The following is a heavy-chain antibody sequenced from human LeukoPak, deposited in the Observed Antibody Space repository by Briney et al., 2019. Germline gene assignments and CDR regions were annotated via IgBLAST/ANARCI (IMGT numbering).Heavy chain of an antibody. D-gene: IGHD3-3*01. CDR3: AKDPGKFWSGHDY. J-gene: IGHJ4*02. Sequence: GGSLRLSCATSGFTFSSYGMHWVRQAPGKGLEWVAVISYDGSNKYYADSVKGRFTISRDNSKNTLYLQMNSLRGEDTAVYYCAKDPGKFWSGHDYWGQGALVTVSS. V-gene: IGHV3-30*18. CDR2: ISYDGSNK. CDR1: GFTFSSYG.